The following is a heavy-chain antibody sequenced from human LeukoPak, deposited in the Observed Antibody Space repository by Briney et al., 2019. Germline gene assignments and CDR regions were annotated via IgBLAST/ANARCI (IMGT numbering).Heavy chain of an antibody. CDR2: INHSGST. J-gene: IGHJ4*02. V-gene: IGHV4-34*01. CDR3: ARHSRRTFDY. Sequence: SETLSLTCAVYGGSFSGYYWSWIRQPPGKGLEWIGEINHSGSTNYNPSLKSRVTISVDTSKNQFSLKLSSVTAADTAVYYCARHSRRTFDYWGQGTLVTVSS. CDR1: GGSFSGYY.